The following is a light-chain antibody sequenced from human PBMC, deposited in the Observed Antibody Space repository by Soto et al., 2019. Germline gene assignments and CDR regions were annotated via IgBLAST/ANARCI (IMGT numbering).Light chain of an antibody. V-gene: IGLV2-14*01. J-gene: IGLJ1*01. CDR1: SIDIGAYDY. CDR2: DVT. CDR3: SSYTSSSTPYV. Sequence: QSVLTQPASVSGSPGQWSTISRTGSSIDIGAYDYVSWYQQLPVKAPKLMIFDVTNLPSGVSYRFSGSKSGNTASLTISGLQTEDEADYYCSSYTSSSTPYVFGTWTKLTVL.